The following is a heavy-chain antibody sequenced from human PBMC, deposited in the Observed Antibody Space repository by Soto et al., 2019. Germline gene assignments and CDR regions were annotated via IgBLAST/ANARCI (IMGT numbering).Heavy chain of an antibody. Sequence: GGSLRLSCAASGFTFDDYAMHWVRQAPGKGLEWVSGISWNSGSIGYADSVKGRFTISRDNAKNSLYLQMNSLRAEDTALYYCAKSRHCSGGSCSFDYWGQGTLVTVSS. CDR1: GFTFDDYA. V-gene: IGHV3-9*01. CDR2: ISWNSGSI. D-gene: IGHD2-15*01. J-gene: IGHJ4*02. CDR3: AKSRHCSGGSCSFDY.